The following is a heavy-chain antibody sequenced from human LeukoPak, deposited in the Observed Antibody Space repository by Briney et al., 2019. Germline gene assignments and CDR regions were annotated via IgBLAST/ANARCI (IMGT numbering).Heavy chain of an antibody. CDR3: ARSLGAYCTSTSCPDYYFDY. Sequence: APVKVSCKASGYTFTSYGITWVRQAPGQGLEWVGWISVYNCNTNYAQKLQGAVTMTTDTSTSTAYMELRSLRSDDTAVYYCARSLGAYCTSTSCPDYYFDYWGQGTLVTVSS. J-gene: IGHJ4*02. V-gene: IGHV1-18*01. D-gene: IGHD2-2*01. CDR1: GYTFTSYG. CDR2: ISVYNCNT.